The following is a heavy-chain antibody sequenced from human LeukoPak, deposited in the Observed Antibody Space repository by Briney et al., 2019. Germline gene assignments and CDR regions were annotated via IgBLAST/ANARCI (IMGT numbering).Heavy chain of an antibody. V-gene: IGHV1-2*02. CDR1: GYTFTAFY. J-gene: IGHJ5*02. D-gene: IGHD6-13*01. CDR3: ARIAAAGTAASINWFDP. CDR2: INPNSGGT. Sequence: GASVKVSCKPSGYTFTAFYIYWVRQAPGQGLEWMGWINPNSGGTNYPQKFQGRVTMTRDTSIGTAYMELSGLRSDDTAVYYCARIAAAGTAASINWFDPWGQGTLVTVSS.